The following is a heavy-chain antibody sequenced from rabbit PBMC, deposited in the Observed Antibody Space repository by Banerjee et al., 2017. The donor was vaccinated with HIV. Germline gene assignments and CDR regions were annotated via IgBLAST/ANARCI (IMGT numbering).Heavy chain of an antibody. CDR2: IYTDSVST. Sequence: QEQLEESGGDLVKPEGSLTRTCTASGLSFSSGYCICWVRQAPGKGLEWIGCIYTDSVSTWYASWAKGRFTISKTSSTTVTLQMTSLTAADTATYFCARAKGDAGVFGDGYPFDLWGQGTLVTVS. J-gene: IGHJ4*01. CDR3: ARAKGDAGVFGDGYPFDL. D-gene: IGHD4-2*01. V-gene: IGHV1S45*01. CDR1: GLSFSSGYC.